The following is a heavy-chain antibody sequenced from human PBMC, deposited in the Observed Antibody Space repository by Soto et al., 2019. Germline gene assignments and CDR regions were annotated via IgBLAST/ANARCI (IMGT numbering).Heavy chain of an antibody. J-gene: IGHJ3*02. V-gene: IGHV3-7*01. CDR3: ARDFDYIWGSYRFFAFDI. CDR2: IKQDGSEK. CDR1: GFTFSSYW. Sequence: EVQLVESGGGLVQPGGSLRLSCAASGFTFSSYWMSWVRQAPGKGLEWVANIKQDGSEKYYVDSVKGRFTISRDNAKNSQYLQMNSLRAEDTAVYYCARDFDYIWGSYRFFAFDIWGQGTMVTVSS. D-gene: IGHD3-16*02.